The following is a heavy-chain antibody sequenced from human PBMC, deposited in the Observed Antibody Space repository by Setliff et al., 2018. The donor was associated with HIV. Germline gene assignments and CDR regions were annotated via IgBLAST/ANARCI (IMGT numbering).Heavy chain of an antibody. CDR3: ARGNPLRWNAFAFDI. D-gene: IGHD3-16*01. Sequence: SETLSLTCAVSGVSISSQYWSWIRQPPGKGLEWIGFIYYNVNNNYNPSLKSRVSISVDTSKNRFSLKLRSVTAADTAVYYCARGNPLRWNAFAFDIWGQGTMVTVSS. CDR1: GVSISSQY. CDR2: IYYNVNN. J-gene: IGHJ3*02. V-gene: IGHV4-59*11.